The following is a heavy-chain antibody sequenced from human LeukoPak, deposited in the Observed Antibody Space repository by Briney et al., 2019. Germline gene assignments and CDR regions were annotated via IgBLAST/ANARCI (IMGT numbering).Heavy chain of an antibody. CDR3: ARAGSTVTTYRWFDP. Sequence: GALVKVSCKASGYTFTSYGISWVRQAPGQGLEWMGWISAYNGNTNYAQKLQGRVTMTTDTSTSTAYMELRSLRSDDTAVYYCARAGSTVTTYRWFDPWGQGTLVTVSS. CDR2: ISAYNGNT. V-gene: IGHV1-18*01. D-gene: IGHD4-11*01. J-gene: IGHJ5*02. CDR1: GYTFTSYG.